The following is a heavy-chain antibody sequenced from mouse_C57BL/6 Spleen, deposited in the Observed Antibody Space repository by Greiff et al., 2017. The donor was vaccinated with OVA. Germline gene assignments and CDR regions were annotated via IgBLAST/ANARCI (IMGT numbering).Heavy chain of an antibody. D-gene: IGHD1-1*01. V-gene: IGHV5-15*01. CDR2: ISNLAYSS. CDR3: ERQGGSSEDWYFDV. Sequence: EVNVVESGGGLVQPGGSLKLSCAASGFTFSDYGMAWVRQAPRKGPEWVAFISNLAYSSYYADTVTGRFTISRENAKNNLYLEMSSLRSEDTAMYYCERQGGSSEDWYFDVWGTGTTVTVSS. J-gene: IGHJ1*03. CDR1: GFTFSDYG.